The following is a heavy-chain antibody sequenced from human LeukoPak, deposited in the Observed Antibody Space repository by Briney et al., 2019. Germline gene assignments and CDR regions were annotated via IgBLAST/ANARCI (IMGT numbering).Heavy chain of an antibody. V-gene: IGHV3-7*03. J-gene: IGHJ5*02. D-gene: IGHD4-17*01. Sequence: PGGSLRLSCAASGFTFSSYWMSWVRQAPGKGLEWVANIKQDGSEKYYVDSVKCRFTISRDNAKNSLYLQMNSLRAEDTAVYYCARVTTVTTGRLRWFDPRGQGTLVTVSS. CDR1: GFTFSSYW. CDR3: ARVTTVTTGRLRWFDP. CDR2: IKQDGSEK.